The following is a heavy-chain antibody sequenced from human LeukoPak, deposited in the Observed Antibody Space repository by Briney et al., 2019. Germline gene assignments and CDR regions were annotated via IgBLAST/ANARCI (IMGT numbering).Heavy chain of an antibody. D-gene: IGHD2/OR15-2a*01. CDR2: IKPSSGDT. CDR1: GYTFTGYQ. CDR3: ARKSAGFLTA. J-gene: IGHJ5*02. Sequence: ASVKVSCKASGYTFTGYQIYWLRQAPGQGLEWVGWIKPSSGDTHYVQKFQGRVTMTRDKYISSAYMELSSLRSDDTAVYYCARKSAGFLTAWGQGTLVTVSS. V-gene: IGHV1-2*02.